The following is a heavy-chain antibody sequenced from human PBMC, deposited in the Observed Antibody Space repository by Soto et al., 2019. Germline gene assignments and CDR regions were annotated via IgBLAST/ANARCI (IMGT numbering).Heavy chain of an antibody. J-gene: IGHJ4*02. V-gene: IGHV3-21*01. CDR1: GFTFSRVS. CDR2: ISSASSET. Sequence: GSLILSCKASGFTFSRVSMNWVRQVPGKGLGWVASISSASSETWYADSVKGRFIISRDNAQNSLFLQMKTLRPEVSAIYYCARVAYWGPGTQVTVSS. CDR3: ARVAY.